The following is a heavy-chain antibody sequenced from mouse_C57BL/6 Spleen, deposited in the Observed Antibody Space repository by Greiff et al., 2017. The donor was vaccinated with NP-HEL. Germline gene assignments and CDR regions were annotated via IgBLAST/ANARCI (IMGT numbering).Heavy chain of an antibody. J-gene: IGHJ1*03. Sequence: VQLQQSGPELVKPGASVKISCKASGYSFTGYYMNWVKQSPEKSLEWIGEINPSTGGTTYNQKFKAKATLTVDKSSSTAYMQLKSLTSEDSAVYYCARSGAYYSKWYFDVWGTGTTVTVSS. CDR1: GYSFTGYY. CDR3: ARSGAYYSKWYFDV. D-gene: IGHD2-5*01. CDR2: INPSTGGT. V-gene: IGHV1-42*01.